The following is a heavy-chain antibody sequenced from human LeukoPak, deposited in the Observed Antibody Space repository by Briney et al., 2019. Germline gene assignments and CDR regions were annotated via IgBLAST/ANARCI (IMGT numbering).Heavy chain of an antibody. D-gene: IGHD3-22*01. CDR1: GFTFSNYE. Sequence: GGSLRLSCAASGFTFSNYEMNWVRQAPGKGLEWVSGITGSGGSTYYADSVKGRFTISRDNSKNTLYLQMNSLRAEDTAVYYCAKPSLRGITMIVVVNNYFDYWGQGTLVTVSS. CDR2: ITGSGGST. J-gene: IGHJ4*02. V-gene: IGHV3-23*01. CDR3: AKPSLRGITMIVVVNNYFDY.